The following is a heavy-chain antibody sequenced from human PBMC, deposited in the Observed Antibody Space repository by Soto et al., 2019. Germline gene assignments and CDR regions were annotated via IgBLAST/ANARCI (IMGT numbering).Heavy chain of an antibody. Sequence: GESLKISCKGSGYSFTSYWIGWVRQMPGKGLEWMGIIYPGDSDTRYSPSFQGQVTISADKSISTAYLQWSSLKASDTAMYYCARLTITGTAPDDAFDIWGQGTMVTVSS. CDR3: ARLTITGTAPDDAFDI. D-gene: IGHD1-20*01. V-gene: IGHV5-51*01. CDR1: GYSFTSYW. J-gene: IGHJ3*02. CDR2: IYPGDSDT.